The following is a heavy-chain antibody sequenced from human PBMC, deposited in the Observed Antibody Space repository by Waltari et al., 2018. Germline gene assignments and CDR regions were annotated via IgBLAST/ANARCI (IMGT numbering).Heavy chain of an antibody. CDR1: GFTFSSYA. J-gene: IGHJ3*02. V-gene: IGHV3-23*04. D-gene: IGHD7-27*01. CDR2: ISGSGGST. Sequence: EVQLVESGGGLVQPGGSLRLSCAASGFTFSSYAMSWVRQAPGKGLEWVSAISGSGGSTYYAYSVKGRFTISRDNSKITLYLQMNSLRAVDTTVYYCAKIPLGIPRNGVFDIWGRGTMVTVCS. CDR3: AKIPLGIPRNGVFDI.